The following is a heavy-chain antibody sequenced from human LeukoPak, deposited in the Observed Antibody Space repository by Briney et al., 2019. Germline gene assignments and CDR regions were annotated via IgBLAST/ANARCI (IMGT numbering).Heavy chain of an antibody. Sequence: SETLSLTCTVSGGSISSYYWSWIRQPAGKGLEWIGRIYSSGNTNYNPSLKSRVTMSVDTSKNQFSLKMSSMTAADTAVYYCARGRYYYGSGSHFDYWGQGTLVIVSS. CDR2: IYSSGNT. J-gene: IGHJ4*02. D-gene: IGHD3-10*01. CDR1: GGSISSYY. CDR3: ARGRYYYGSGSHFDY. V-gene: IGHV4-4*07.